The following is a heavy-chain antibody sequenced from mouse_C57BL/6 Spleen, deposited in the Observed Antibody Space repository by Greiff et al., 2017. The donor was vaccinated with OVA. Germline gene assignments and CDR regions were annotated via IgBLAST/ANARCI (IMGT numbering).Heavy chain of an antibody. CDR3: ARKGDGYDEDY. V-gene: IGHV1-42*01. D-gene: IGHD2-2*01. J-gene: IGHJ2*01. Sequence: VQLQQSGPELVKPGASVKISCKASGYSFTGYYMNWVKQSPEKSLEWIGEINPSTGGTTYNQKFKAKATLTVDKSSSTAYMQLKSLTSADSAVYYCARKGDGYDEDYWGQGTTLTVSS. CDR2: INPSTGGT. CDR1: GYSFTGYY.